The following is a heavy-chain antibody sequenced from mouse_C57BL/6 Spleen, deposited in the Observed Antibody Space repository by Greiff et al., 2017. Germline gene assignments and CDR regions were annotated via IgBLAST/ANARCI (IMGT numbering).Heavy chain of an antibody. V-gene: IGHV3-6*01. CDR3: ARGRDVYYFDY. CDR2: ISYDGSN. Sequence: EVQRVESGPGLVKPSQSLSLTCSVTGYSITSGYYWNWIRQFPGNKLEWMGYISYDGSNNYNPSLKNRISITRDTSKNQFFLKLNSVTTEDTATYYCARGRDVYYFDYWGQGTTLTVSS. J-gene: IGHJ2*01. D-gene: IGHD3-3*01. CDR1: GYSITSGYY.